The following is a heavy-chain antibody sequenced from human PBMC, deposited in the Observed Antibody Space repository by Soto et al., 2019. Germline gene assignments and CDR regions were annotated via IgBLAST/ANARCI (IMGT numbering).Heavy chain of an antibody. V-gene: IGHV3-23*01. Sequence: GGSLRLSCAASGFTFRSYAMSWVRQATGKGLEWVSAISGSGGSTYYADSVKGRFTISRDNSKNTLYLQMNSLRAEDTAVYYCEKGGGRGCSSTSCYAGIYYYYYMDVWGKGTTVTVPS. CDR3: EKGGGRGCSSTSCYAGIYYYYYMDV. D-gene: IGHD2-2*01. CDR2: ISGSGGST. CDR1: GFTFRSYA. J-gene: IGHJ6*03.